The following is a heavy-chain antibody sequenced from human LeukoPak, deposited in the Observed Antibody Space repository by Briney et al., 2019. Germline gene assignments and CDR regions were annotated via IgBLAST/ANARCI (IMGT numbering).Heavy chain of an antibody. Sequence: KASQTLSLTCAVSGGSISSGGYSWSWIRQPPGKGLEWIGYTYHSGSTYYNPSLKSRVTISVDRSKNQFSLKLSSVTAADTAVYYCARLRGVISYYYYGMDVWGQGTTVTVSS. J-gene: IGHJ6*02. CDR3: ARLRGVISYYYYGMDV. CDR2: TYHSGST. D-gene: IGHD3-10*01. V-gene: IGHV4-30-2*01. CDR1: GGSISSGGYS.